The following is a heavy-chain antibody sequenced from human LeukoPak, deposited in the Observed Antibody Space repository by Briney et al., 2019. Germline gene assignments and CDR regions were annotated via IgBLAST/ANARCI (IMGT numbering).Heavy chain of an antibody. J-gene: IGHJ4*02. V-gene: IGHV1-8*01. CDR2: MNPKTGNT. CDR3: ARGVAAHDS. CDR1: GYTFTDHD. Sequence: ASVKVSCKTSGYTFTDHDLNWVRQAAGQGLEWMGWMNPKTGNTGYAHKFRGRVIMTRNTSITTAYMELSSLSSEDTAIYYCARGVAAHDSWGQGTLVTVSS. D-gene: IGHD6-19*01.